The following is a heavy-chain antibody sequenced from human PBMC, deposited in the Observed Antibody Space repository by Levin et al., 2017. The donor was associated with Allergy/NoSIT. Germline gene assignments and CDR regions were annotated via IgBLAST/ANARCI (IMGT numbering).Heavy chain of an antibody. Sequence: GGSLRLSCAASGFTFSSYVMSWVRQAPGKGLEWVSAISGSDGSTYYADSVKGRFTISRDNSKNTLYLQMNSLRAEDTAVYYCAKELNYGSGSYLPIDQSNYYHYGMDVWGQGTTVTVSS. CDR3: AKELNYGSGSYLPIDQSNYYHYGMDV. V-gene: IGHV3-23*01. D-gene: IGHD3-10*01. J-gene: IGHJ6*02. CDR2: ISGSDGST. CDR1: GFTFSSYV.